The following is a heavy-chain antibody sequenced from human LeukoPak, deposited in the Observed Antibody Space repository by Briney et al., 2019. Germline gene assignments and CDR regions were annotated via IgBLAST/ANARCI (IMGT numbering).Heavy chain of an antibody. Sequence: PGGSLRLSCAGSGFPFSSYPISWVRQPPGKGLEWVSAITASGDSTYYADSVKGRFTISRDKSKNTLYLQMNSLRAEDTAVYYCAKHQGHYFYYGMDVWGQGTTVTVSS. CDR1: GFPFSSYP. V-gene: IGHV3-23*01. CDR2: ITASGDST. CDR3: AKHQGHYFYYGMDV. D-gene: IGHD2-2*01. J-gene: IGHJ6*02.